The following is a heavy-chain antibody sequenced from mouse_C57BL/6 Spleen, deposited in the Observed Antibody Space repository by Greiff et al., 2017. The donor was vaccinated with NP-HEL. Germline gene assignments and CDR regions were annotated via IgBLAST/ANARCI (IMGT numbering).Heavy chain of an antibody. J-gene: IGHJ2*01. V-gene: IGHV1-52*01. CDR1: GYTFTSYW. CDR3: ARYYDYALDY. D-gene: IGHD2-4*01. Sequence: QVQLQQPGAELVRPGSSVKLSCKASGYTFTSYWMHWVKQRPIQGLEWIGNIDPSDSETHYNQKFKDKATLTVDKSSSTAYMQLSSLTSEDSAVYYCARYYDYALDYWGQGTTLTVSS. CDR2: IDPSDSET.